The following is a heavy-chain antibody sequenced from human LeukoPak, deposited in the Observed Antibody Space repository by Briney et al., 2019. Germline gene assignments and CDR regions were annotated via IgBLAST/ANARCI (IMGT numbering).Heavy chain of an antibody. CDR3: VGGGLVRGVTHWFDP. V-gene: IGHV4-59*12. CDR1: GGSISSYY. D-gene: IGHD3-10*01. J-gene: IGHJ5*02. Sequence: SETLSLTCTVSGGSISSYYWSWIRQPPGKGLEWIGYIYYSGSTNYNPSLKSRVTISVDTSKNQFSLQLNSVTPEDTAVYYCVGGGLVRGVTHWFDPWGQGTLVTVSS. CDR2: IYYSGST.